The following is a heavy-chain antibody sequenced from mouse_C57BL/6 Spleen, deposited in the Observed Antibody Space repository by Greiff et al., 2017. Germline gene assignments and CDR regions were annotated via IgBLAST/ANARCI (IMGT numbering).Heavy chain of an antibody. Sequence: DVKLVESGGGLVQPGGSLSLSCAASGFTFTDYYMSWVRQPPGKALEWLGFIRHKANGYTTEYSASVKGRFTISRDNPQSILYLQMNALRAEDSATYYCARSLYGSSYWYFDVWGTGTTVTVSS. CDR3: ARSLYGSSYWYFDV. D-gene: IGHD1-1*01. J-gene: IGHJ1*03. V-gene: IGHV7-3*01. CDR2: IRHKANGYTT. CDR1: GFTFTDYY.